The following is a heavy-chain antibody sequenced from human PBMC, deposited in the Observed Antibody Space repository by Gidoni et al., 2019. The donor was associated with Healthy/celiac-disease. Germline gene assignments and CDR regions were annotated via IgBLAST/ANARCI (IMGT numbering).Heavy chain of an antibody. J-gene: IGHJ4*02. D-gene: IGHD6-19*01. Sequence: EVQLVESGGGLVQPGGSLRLTCAASGFTFSSYEMNWVRQAPGKGLEGGSYISSSGSTIYYADSVQSRFTITRDNAKNSLYLQRNSLRAEDTAVYYCASLEWLVLFGWGQGTLVTVSS. CDR1: GFTFSSYE. CDR2: ISSSGSTI. V-gene: IGHV3-48*03. CDR3: ASLEWLVLFG.